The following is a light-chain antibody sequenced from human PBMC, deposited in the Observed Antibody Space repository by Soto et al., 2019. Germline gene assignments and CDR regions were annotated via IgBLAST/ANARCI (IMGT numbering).Light chain of an antibody. V-gene: IGKV3-20*01. CDR3: QQYGGSPLT. Sequence: EIVMTQSPGTLSVAPGERATLSCRASQSVRGNLAWYQQKPGQAPRLLIYGAYSRATGISDRFSGSGSGTDFTLTIRRLEPEDSAVYYCQQYGGSPLTFGGGTKVDI. CDR1: QSVRGN. CDR2: GAY. J-gene: IGKJ4*01.